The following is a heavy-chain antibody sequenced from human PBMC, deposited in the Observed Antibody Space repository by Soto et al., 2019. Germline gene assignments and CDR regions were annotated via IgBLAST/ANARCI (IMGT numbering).Heavy chain of an antibody. CDR2: IYYSGST. Sequence: PSETLSLTCTVSGGSISSYYWSWIRQPPGKGLEWIGYIYYSGSTNYNPSLKSRVTISVDTSKNQFSLKLSSVTAADTAVYYCARDMGYCSSTSCYTGTYYYYYGMDVWGQGTTVTVPS. CDR3: ARDMGYCSSTSCYTGTYYYYYGMDV. D-gene: IGHD2-2*02. J-gene: IGHJ6*02. CDR1: GGSISSYY. V-gene: IGHV4-59*01.